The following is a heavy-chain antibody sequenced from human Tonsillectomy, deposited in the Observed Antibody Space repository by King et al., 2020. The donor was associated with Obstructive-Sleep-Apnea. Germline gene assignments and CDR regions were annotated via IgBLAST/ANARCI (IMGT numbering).Heavy chain of an antibody. D-gene: IGHD2-15*01. CDR3: ASDLGYCRGGNCHTPGS. V-gene: IGHV3-30-3*01. CDR2: ISSDGSNK. Sequence: VQLVESGAGVVQPGRSLRLSCAASGFTFSSHVLHWVRQAPGKGLEWVAVISSDGSNKYYVDSVKGRFTISRDNSKSTLSLQMSSLRAADTALYYCASDLGYCRGGNCHTPGSSGQGTLVTLSP. CDR1: GFTFSSHV. J-gene: IGHJ5*02.